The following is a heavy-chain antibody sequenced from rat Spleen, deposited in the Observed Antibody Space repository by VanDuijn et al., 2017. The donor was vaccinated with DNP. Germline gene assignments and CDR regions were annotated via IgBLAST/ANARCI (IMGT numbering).Heavy chain of an antibody. CDR1: GFTFNTYW. CDR2: ITSSGGSI. J-gene: IGHJ3*01. V-gene: IGHV5-31*01. Sequence: EVQLVESGGDLVQPGRSLKLSCIASGFTFNTYWMTWIRQVPGKGLEWVASITSSGGSIYYPDSVKGRFTISRDDAKNTLYLQMNSLRSEDTATYYCAARYSSSWFAYWGQGTLVTVSS. CDR3: AARYSSSWFAY. D-gene: IGHD1-2*01.